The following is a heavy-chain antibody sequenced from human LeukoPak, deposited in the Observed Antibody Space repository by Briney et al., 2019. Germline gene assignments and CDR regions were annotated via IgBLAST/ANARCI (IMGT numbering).Heavy chain of an antibody. V-gene: IGHV4-34*01. CDR2: INHSGST. CDR1: GGSFSGYY. CDR3: ARDHRNTMLDV. D-gene: IGHD3-10*02. Sequence: SETLSLTCAVYGGSFSGYYWSWIRRPPGKGLEWIGEINHSGSTNYNPSLKSRVTISVDTSKNQFSLKLSSVTAADTAVYYCARDHRNTMLDVWGKGTTVTVSS. J-gene: IGHJ6*04.